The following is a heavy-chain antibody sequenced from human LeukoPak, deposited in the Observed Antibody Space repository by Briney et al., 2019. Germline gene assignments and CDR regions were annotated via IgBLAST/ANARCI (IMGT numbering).Heavy chain of an antibody. V-gene: IGHV3-48*01. J-gene: IGHJ6*03. D-gene: IGHD5-18*01. CDR2: ISFSSATI. CDR3: ARVSVDTEEEIYYYYYYMDV. Sequence: PGGSLRLSCEASGFTFSSYSMNWVRQAPGKGLEWVSYISFSSATIHYADSVKGRFTISRDNAKNSLYLQMNSLRAEDTAVYYCARVSVDTEEEIYYYYYYMDVWGKGTTVTVSS. CDR1: GFTFSSYS.